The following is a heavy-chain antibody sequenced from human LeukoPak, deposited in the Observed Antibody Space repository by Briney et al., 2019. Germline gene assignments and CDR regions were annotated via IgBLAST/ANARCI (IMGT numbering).Heavy chain of an antibody. CDR3: ARHRGAKDGSDI. V-gene: IGHV5-51*01. CDR2: VFPGDSDT. J-gene: IGHJ3*02. CDR1: EYTFTSSW. D-gene: IGHD1-26*01. Sequence: GESLKTSCQGSEYTFTSSWIGWVRQMPGKGLEWMGSVFPGDSDTRYLPSFEGQVTISADKAINTAYLQWSSLKASDTAMYYCARHRGAKDGSDIWGRGTMVTVAS.